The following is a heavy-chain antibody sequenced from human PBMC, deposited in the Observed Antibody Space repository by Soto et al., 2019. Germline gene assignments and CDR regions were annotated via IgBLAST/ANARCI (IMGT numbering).Heavy chain of an antibody. V-gene: IGHV3-23*01. Sequence: GGLRVSCAASGFTFSSHWMHWVRQAPGKGLEWVSLISATGGGTYYADSVKGRFTISRDNSHNTLYLQVHSLTAEDTAVYYCAKDRRAGGNSAFYFDFWGQGAQVTVSS. CDR2: ISATGGGT. D-gene: IGHD3-16*01. CDR1: GFTFSSHW. CDR3: AKDRRAGGNSAFYFDF. J-gene: IGHJ4*02.